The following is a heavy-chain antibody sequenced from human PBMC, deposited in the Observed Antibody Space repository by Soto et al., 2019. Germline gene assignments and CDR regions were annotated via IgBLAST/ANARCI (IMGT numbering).Heavy chain of an antibody. CDR1: GFTFNSYG. J-gene: IGHJ6*02. D-gene: IGHD1-26*01. CDR2: ISYDSTKT. V-gene: IGHV3-30*03. Sequence: QVQLVDSGGGVFQPGRSRSLPCAASGFTFNSYGMHWVRQGPGNGLEWWAFISYDSTKTYYADSVKGRFTISRDNSNSALYVQMNSLTGEDTAVYYCARTRSAWSDFHYYSLDVWGQGTTVTVSS. CDR3: ARTRSAWSDFHYYSLDV.